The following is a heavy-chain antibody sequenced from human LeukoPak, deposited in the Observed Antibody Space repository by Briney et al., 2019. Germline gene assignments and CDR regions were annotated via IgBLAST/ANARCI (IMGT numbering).Heavy chain of an antibody. CDR1: GFTVSSNY. CDR2: IYSGGST. Sequence: GGSLRLSCAASGFTVSSNYMSWVRQAPGKGLEWVSIIYSGGSTYYADSVKGRFTISRDNSKNTLYLQMNSLRAEDTAVYYCARDTFLGRSSYSDTCGHGTLVTVSS. J-gene: IGHJ4*03. V-gene: IGHV3-53*01. CDR3: ARDTFLGRSSYSDT. D-gene: IGHD2/OR15-2a*01.